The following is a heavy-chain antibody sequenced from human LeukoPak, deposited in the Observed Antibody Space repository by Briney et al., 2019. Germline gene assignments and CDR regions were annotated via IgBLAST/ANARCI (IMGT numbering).Heavy chain of an antibody. J-gene: IGHJ4*02. D-gene: IGHD3-16*02. V-gene: IGHV7-4-1*02. CDR3: ARAFQSLGGLSLPDY. Sequence: EASVKVSCKTSGYTFTNYAMNWVRQAPGQGLEWTGWIHPSTGNPTYAQGFTGRFVFSLDTSVSTTYLQISSLKAEDTAVYYCARAFQSLGGLSLPDYWGQGTLVTVSS. CDR1: GYTFTNYA. CDR2: IHPSTGNP.